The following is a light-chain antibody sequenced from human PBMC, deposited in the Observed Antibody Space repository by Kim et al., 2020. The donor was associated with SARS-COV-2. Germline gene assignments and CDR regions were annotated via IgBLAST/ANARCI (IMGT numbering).Light chain of an antibody. CDR3: QAWDSSTYV. CDR1: KWGDKY. J-gene: IGLJ1*01. Sequence: VSPRQTASITCSGDKWGDKYACWYQQKPGQSPLLVIYQDSKRPSGIPERFSGSNSGNTATLTISGTQAMDEADYYCQAWDSSTYVFGTGTKVTVL. V-gene: IGLV3-1*01. CDR2: QDS.